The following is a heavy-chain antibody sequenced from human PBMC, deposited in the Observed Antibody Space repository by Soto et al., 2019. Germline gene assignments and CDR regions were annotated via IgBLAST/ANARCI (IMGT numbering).Heavy chain of an antibody. D-gene: IGHD3-9*01. CDR2: INWDGGSP. J-gene: IGHJ4*01. CDR1: GFTFGDYG. Sequence: EAHLVESGGGAVRPGGSLRLSCAASGFTFGDYGMTWVRQVPGKGLEWISGINWDGGSPGYADSVKGRFIISRDNAKKSLYLEMNSLRAEDTALYYCASSKTRYFDWLAEYWGQGSLVTVSS. CDR3: ASSKTRYFDWLAEY. V-gene: IGHV3-20*04.